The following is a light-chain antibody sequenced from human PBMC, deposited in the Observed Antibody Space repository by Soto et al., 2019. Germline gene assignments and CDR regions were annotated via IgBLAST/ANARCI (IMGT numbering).Light chain of an antibody. CDR1: QSITTW. CDR3: QQRSNWPSLT. CDR2: DVS. Sequence: DIQMTQSPSTVSASVGDSVTITCRASQSITTWLAWYQQRPGKAPKLLIYDVSSLQSGVPSRFSGSGSETDFTLTISSLEPEDSAVYYCQQRSNWPSLTFGGGTKVDI. J-gene: IGKJ4*01. V-gene: IGKV1-5*01.